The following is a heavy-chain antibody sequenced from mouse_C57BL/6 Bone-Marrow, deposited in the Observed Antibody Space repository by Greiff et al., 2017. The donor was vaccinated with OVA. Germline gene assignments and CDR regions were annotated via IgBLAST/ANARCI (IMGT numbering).Heavy chain of an antibody. CDR1: GYTFPSYW. J-gene: IGHJ3*01. CDR3: ARFDDGYSFAY. D-gene: IGHD2-3*01. CDR2: IDPSDSYT. Sequence: QVQLQQPGAELVKPGASVKLSCKASGYTFPSYWMQWVKQRPGQGLEWIGEIDPSDSYTNYNQKFKGKATLTVDTSSSTAYMQLSSLTSEDSAVYYCARFDDGYSFAYWGQGTLVTVSA. V-gene: IGHV1-50*01.